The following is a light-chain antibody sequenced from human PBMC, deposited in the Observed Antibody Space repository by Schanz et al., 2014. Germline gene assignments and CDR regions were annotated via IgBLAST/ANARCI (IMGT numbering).Light chain of an antibody. CDR1: SSDIGGYNL. Sequence: QSALTQPASVSGSPGQSIIISCTGTSSDIGGYNLVSWYQHHPGKAPKVMIYEVNKRPSGVSNRFSGSKSGNTASMTISGLQAEDEADYYCCSYAGSRNWVLGGGTKLTVL. V-gene: IGLV2-23*02. CDR2: EVN. J-gene: IGLJ2*01. CDR3: CSYAGSRNWV.